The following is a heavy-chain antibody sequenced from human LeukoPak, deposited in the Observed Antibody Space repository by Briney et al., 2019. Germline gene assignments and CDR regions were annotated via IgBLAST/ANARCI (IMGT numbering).Heavy chain of an antibody. J-gene: IGHJ1*01. D-gene: IGHD3-22*01. Sequence: SQTLSLTCTVSGGSISSGDYYWNWIRQPPGEGLEWIGYVYNNGSTNYNPSLKSRVTISVDTSKNQFSLNVYSVTAADTAVYYCARSRGMYWFWGQGALVTVSS. V-gene: IGHV4-61*08. CDR3: ARSRGMYWF. CDR2: VYNNGST. CDR1: GGSISSGDYY.